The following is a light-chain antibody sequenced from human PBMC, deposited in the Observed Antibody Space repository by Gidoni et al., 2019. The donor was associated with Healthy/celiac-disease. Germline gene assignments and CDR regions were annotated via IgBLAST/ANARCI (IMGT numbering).Light chain of an antibody. CDR2: QDS. V-gene: IGLV3-1*01. CDR3: QAWDSSTVV. Sequence: SYELTQPPSVSVSPGQTASITCSGDKLGDKYACWYQQKPGQSPVLVIYQDSNRPSGIPERFSGSNSGNTATLTISGTQAMDEADYYCQAWDSSTVVFGTGTKVTVL. CDR1: KLGDKY. J-gene: IGLJ1*01.